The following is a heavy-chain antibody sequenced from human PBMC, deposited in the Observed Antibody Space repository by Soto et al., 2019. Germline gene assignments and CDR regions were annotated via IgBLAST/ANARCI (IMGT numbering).Heavy chain of an antibody. D-gene: IGHD3-22*01. V-gene: IGHV1-69*13. J-gene: IGHJ3*02. CDR1: GGTFSSYA. CDR2: IIPIFGTA. Sequence: SVKVSCKASGGTFSSYAISWVRQAPGQGLEWMGGIIPIFGTANYAQKFQGRVTITADESTSTAYMELSSLRSEDTAVYYCATYYYDSSWLGTVGAFDIWGQGTMVTVSS. CDR3: ATYYYDSSWLGTVGAFDI.